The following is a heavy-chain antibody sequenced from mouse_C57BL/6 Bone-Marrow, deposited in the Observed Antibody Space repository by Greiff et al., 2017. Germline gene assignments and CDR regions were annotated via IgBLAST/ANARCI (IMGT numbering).Heavy chain of an antibody. CDR3: AREVYSNWDYAMDY. V-gene: IGHV1-59*01. D-gene: IGHD2-5*01. CDR2: IDPSDSYT. J-gene: IGHJ4*01. Sequence: VQLQQPGAELVRPGTSEKLSCKASGYTFTSYWMHWVKQRPGQGLEWIGVIDPSDSYTNYNQKFKGKATLTVDTSSSTAYMQLSSLTSEDSAVYYCAREVYSNWDYAMDYWGQGTSVTVSS. CDR1: GYTFTSYW.